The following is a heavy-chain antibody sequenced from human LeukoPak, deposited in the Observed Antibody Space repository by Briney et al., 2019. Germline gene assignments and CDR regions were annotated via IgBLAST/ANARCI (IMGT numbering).Heavy chain of an antibody. CDR2: ISGSGGST. CDR3: AKVALYDYVWGSYRYRFDY. D-gene: IGHD3-16*02. V-gene: IGHV3-23*01. J-gene: IGHJ4*02. Sequence: GGSLRLSCAASGFTFSSYAMSWVRQAPGKGLEWVSGISGSGGSTYYADSVKGRFTISRDNFKNTLFLQMNSLRAEDTAAYYCAKVALYDYVWGSYRYRFDYWGQGTLVTVSS. CDR1: GFTFSSYA.